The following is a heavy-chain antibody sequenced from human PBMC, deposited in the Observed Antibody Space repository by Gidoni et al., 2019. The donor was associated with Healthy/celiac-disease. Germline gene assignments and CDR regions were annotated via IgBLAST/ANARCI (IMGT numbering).Heavy chain of an antibody. D-gene: IGHD6-13*01. V-gene: IGHV2-70*01. Sequence: QVTWRESGPALVKPTQTLTLTCTFSGFSLSTSGRCVSWIRQPPGKALEWLALIDWDDDKYYSTSLNIRLTISQDTSKNQVVLTMTNLDPVDTASYSCSRIGLSSSWYFFDYWGQGTLVTVSS. J-gene: IGHJ4*02. CDR2: IDWDDDK. CDR1: GFSLSTSGRC. CDR3: SRIGLSSSWYFFDY.